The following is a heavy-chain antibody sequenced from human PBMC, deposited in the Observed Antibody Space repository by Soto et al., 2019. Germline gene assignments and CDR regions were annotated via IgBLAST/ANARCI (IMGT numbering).Heavy chain of an antibody. CDR3: AKPAEVEPAAIGDDHYYNYMDV. D-gene: IGHD2-2*01. Sequence: PGGSLRLSCAASGFTFSSYAMSWVRQAPGKGLEWVSSISGSGGSTYYAESVKGRFTISRDNSKNTLYLQMNSLRAEDTAVYYCAKPAEVEPAAIGDDHYYNYMDVWGKGTTVTVSS. J-gene: IGHJ6*03. V-gene: IGHV3-23*01. CDR1: GFTFSSYA. CDR2: ISGSGGST.